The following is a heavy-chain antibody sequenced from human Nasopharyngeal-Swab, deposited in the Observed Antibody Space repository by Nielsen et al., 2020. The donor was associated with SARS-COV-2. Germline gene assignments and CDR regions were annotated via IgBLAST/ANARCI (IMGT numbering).Heavy chain of an antibody. V-gene: IGHV1-69*10. J-gene: IGHJ2*01. CDR2: IIPIIDVA. CDR1: GGTFSSYA. CDR3: ARGEKGYSYGYYWYFDL. Sequence: SVKVSCKASGGTFSSYAISWVRQAPGQRLEWMGGIIPIIDVAKYGQKFQGRVAITADKSTSTAYMELRSLRSDDTAVYYCARGEKGYSYGYYWYFDLWGRGTLVTVSS. D-gene: IGHD5-18*01.